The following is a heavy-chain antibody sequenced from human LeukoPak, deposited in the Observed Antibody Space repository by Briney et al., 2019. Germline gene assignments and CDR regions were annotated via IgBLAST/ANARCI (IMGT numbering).Heavy chain of an antibody. CDR3: ARVAELLWFGPNWFEP. CDR1: GYTFTSNY. V-gene: IGHV1-2*02. CDR2: INPHSAPT. Sequence: ASVNVSCKAFGYTFTSNYMHWVRQAPGQGLEWMGCINPHSAPTTHAHNFQGRLTPTTPTSNNTTYMELSRLRSDDTAVYYCARVAELLWFGPNWFEPWGQGTLVTVSS. J-gene: IGHJ5*02. D-gene: IGHD3-10*01.